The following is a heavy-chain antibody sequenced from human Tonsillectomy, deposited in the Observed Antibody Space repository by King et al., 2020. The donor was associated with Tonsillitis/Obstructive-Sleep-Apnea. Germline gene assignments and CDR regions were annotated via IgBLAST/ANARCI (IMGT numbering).Heavy chain of an antibody. D-gene: IGHD3-10*01. CDR1: GGSFSKYY. Sequence: QVQLQQWGAGLLKPSETLSLTCAVYGGSFSKYYWNWIRQPPGKVLEWIGEINHGGSTNFNPALKSRVAISVDTSKDQFSPRLTSVTAADTAVYYCAGGIPITIVRGVINADFWGQGTLVTVSS. V-gene: IGHV4-34*01. J-gene: IGHJ4*02. CDR3: AGGIPITIVRGVINADF. CDR2: INHGGST.